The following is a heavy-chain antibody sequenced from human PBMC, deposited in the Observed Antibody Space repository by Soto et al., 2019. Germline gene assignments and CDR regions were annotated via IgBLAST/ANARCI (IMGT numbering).Heavy chain of an antibody. CDR3: ATGRVYFGSEY. J-gene: IGHJ4*02. Sequence: QVQLPESGPGLVKPLETLSLTCTVPGGSITSYYWSWVRQPPGKGLEWIGYIYYNGNINYNPSLKSRLTISLDTSKNQFSLRLSSVTAADTAVYYCATGRVYFGSEYWGQGTLVTVSS. CDR1: GGSITSYY. V-gene: IGHV4-59*01. D-gene: IGHD3-10*01. CDR2: IYYNGNI.